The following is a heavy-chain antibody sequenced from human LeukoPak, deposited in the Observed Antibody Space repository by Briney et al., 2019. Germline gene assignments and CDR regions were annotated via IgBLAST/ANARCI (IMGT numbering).Heavy chain of an antibody. J-gene: IGHJ4*02. Sequence: PGRSLRLSFAASGFTFSSYAMHWVRQAPGKGLEWVAVISYDGSNKYYADSVKGRFTISRDNSKNTLYLQMNSLRAEDTAVYYCARGFPLLSYYYDSSGLFDYWGQGTLVTVSS. CDR2: ISYDGSNK. CDR1: GFTFSSYA. V-gene: IGHV3-30*04. D-gene: IGHD3-22*01. CDR3: ARGFPLLSYYYDSSGLFDY.